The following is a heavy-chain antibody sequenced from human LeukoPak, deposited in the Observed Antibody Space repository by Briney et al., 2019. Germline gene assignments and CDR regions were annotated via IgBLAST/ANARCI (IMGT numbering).Heavy chain of an antibody. Sequence: PGGSLRLSCAASGFTVSSNYMSWVRQAPGKGLEWVSYISSSSSTIYYADPVKGRFTISRDNAKNSLYLQMNSLRAEDTAVYYCARERARLGYCSSTSCSVFDYWGQGTLVTVSS. CDR2: ISSSSSTI. V-gene: IGHV3-48*01. CDR1: GFTVSSNY. CDR3: ARERARLGYCSSTSCSVFDY. D-gene: IGHD2-2*01. J-gene: IGHJ4*02.